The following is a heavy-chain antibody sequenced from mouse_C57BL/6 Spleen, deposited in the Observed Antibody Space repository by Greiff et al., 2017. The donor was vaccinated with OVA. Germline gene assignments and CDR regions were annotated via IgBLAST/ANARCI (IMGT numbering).Heavy chain of an antibody. V-gene: IGHV2-2*01. Sequence: VKLMESGPGLVQPSQSLSITCTVSGFSLTSYGVHWVRQSPGKGLEWLGVIWSGGSTDYNAAFISRLSISKDNSKSQVFFKMNSLQADDTAIYYCARGRSSYWYFDVWGTGTTVTVSS. CDR1: GFSLTSYG. D-gene: IGHD1-1*01. CDR3: ARGRSSYWYFDV. J-gene: IGHJ1*03. CDR2: IWSGGST.